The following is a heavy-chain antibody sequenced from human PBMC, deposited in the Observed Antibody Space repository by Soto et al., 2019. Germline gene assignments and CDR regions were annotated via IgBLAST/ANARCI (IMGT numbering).Heavy chain of an antibody. CDR2: FDPEDGET. CDR3: ATVVGGSRNNWFDP. Sequence: GASVKGSCKVAGYTLTVLSVHWVRQTHGKGLEWMGGFDPEDGETIYAQKFQGRVTMTEDTSTDTAYMELSSLRSEDTAVYYCATVVGGSRNNWFDPWGQGTLVTVSS. V-gene: IGHV1-24*01. CDR1: GYTLTVLS. D-gene: IGHD2-15*01. J-gene: IGHJ5*02.